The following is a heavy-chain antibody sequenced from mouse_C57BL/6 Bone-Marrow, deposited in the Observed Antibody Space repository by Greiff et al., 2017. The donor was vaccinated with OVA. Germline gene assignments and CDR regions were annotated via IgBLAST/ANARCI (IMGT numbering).Heavy chain of an antibody. Sequence: EVQLQESGGGLVQPGGSMKLSCVASGFTFSNYWMNWVRQSPEKGLEWVAQIRLKSDNYATHYAESVKGRFTISRDDSKSSVYLQMNNLRAEDTGIYYCPTLGDWYFDVWGTGTTVTVSS. CDR3: PTLGDWYFDV. D-gene: IGHD4-1*01. V-gene: IGHV6-3*01. CDR1: GFTFSNYW. CDR2: IRLKSDNYAT. J-gene: IGHJ1*03.